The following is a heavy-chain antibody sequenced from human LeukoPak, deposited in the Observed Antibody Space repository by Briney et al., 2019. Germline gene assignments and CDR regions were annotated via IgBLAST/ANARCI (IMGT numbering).Heavy chain of an antibody. CDR3: ARSAIVVVPAALTTLKYNWFDP. CDR1: GGSISSYY. D-gene: IGHD2-2*01. CDR2: IYTSGST. J-gene: IGHJ5*02. V-gene: IGHV4-4*07. Sequence: SETLSLTCTVSGGSISSYYWSWIRQPAGKGLEWIGRIYTSGSTNYNPSLKSRVTMSVDTSKNQFSLKLSSVTAADTAVYYCARSAIVVVPAALTTLKYNWFDPWGQRTLVTVSS.